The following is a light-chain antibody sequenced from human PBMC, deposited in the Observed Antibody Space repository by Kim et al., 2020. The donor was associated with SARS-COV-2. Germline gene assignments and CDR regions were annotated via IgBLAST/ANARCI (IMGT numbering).Light chain of an antibody. CDR2: GKN. CDR1: SLRSYY. CDR3: NSRDSSGNHLV. J-gene: IGLJ3*02. Sequence: ALGQTVRITFQGDSLRSYYASWYQQRPGQAPVLVIYGKNNRPSGIPDRFSGSSSGNTASLTITGAQAEDEADYYCNSRDSSGNHLVFGGGTQLTVL. V-gene: IGLV3-19*01.